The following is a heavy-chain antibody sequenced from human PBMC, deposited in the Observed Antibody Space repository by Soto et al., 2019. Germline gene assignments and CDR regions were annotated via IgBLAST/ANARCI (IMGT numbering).Heavy chain of an antibody. D-gene: IGHD6-19*01. CDR1: GFTFSSYG. Sequence: GGSLRLSCAASGFTFSSYGMHWVRQAPGKGLEWVAVIWYDGSNKYYADSVKGRFTISRDNSKNTLYLQMNSLRAEDTAVYYCARDSIAVAGTGDYWGQGTLVTVSS. V-gene: IGHV3-33*01. J-gene: IGHJ4*02. CDR3: ARDSIAVAGTGDY. CDR2: IWYDGSNK.